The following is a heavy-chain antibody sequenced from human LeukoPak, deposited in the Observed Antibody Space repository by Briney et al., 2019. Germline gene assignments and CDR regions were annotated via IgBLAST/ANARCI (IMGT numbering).Heavy chain of an antibody. CDR2: ISGSGGST. CDR3: AKILSSSYYFDY. CDR1: GFTLSSYG. V-gene: IGHV3-23*01. D-gene: IGHD3-16*02. J-gene: IGHJ4*02. Sequence: GSLRLSCAASGFTLSSYGMSWVRQAPGRGLEWVSAISGSGGSTYYADSVKGRFTISRDNSKNTLYLQMNSLRAEDTAVYYCAKILSSSYYFDYWGQGTLVTVSS.